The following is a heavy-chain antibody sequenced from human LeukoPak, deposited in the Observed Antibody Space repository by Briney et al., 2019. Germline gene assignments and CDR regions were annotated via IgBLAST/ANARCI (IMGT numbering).Heavy chain of an antibody. V-gene: IGHV1-18*01. Sequence: ASVKVSCKASGYAFNSYAMTWLRQAPGQGLEWMGWISAFKGNTNYAQSLQGRVTMTTDTSTSTAYMELRSLRSDDTAVYYCATSVLRYFGALDSWGQGTLVTVSS. D-gene: IGHD3-9*01. CDR1: GYAFNSYA. J-gene: IGHJ4*02. CDR2: ISAFKGNT. CDR3: ATSVLRYFGALDS.